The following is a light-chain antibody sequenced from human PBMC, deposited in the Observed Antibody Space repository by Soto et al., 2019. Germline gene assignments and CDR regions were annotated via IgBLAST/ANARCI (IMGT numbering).Light chain of an antibody. CDR1: QSISSY. J-gene: IGKJ4*01. V-gene: IGKV1-39*01. Sequence: DIQMTQSPSSLSASVGDRVTITCRASQSISSYLNWYQQKPGKAPKLLIYDASSLESGVPSRFSGSGSGTDFTLTIRSVQPEDFATYYCQQYNSYPLTFGGGTKVDIK. CDR2: DAS. CDR3: QQYNSYPLT.